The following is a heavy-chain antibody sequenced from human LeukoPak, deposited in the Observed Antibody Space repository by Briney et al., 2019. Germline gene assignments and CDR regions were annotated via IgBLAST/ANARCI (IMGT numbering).Heavy chain of an antibody. V-gene: IGHV1-2*02. CDR2: INPNSGGT. J-gene: IGHJ4*02. D-gene: IGHD1-7*01. CDR3: AGALTGTTYGYFDY. Sequence: ASVKVSCKASGYTFTGYYMHWVRQAPGQGLEWMGWINPNSGGTNYAQKFQGRVTMTRDTSISTAYMELSGLRSDDTAVYYCAGALTGTTYGYFDYWGQGTLVTVSS. CDR1: GYTFTGYY.